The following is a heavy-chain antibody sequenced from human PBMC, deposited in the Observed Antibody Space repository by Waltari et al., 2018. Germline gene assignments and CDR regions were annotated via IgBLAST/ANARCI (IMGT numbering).Heavy chain of an antibody. Sequence: QVQLQQRGAGLLKPSETLSLTCAVYGGSFCGYYWSWIRQPPGKGLEWIGEINHSGSTNYNPSLKSRVTISVDTSKNQFSLKLSSVTAADTAVYYCARHSGWLDYWGQGTLVTVSS. J-gene: IGHJ4*02. CDR2: INHSGST. CDR3: ARHSGWLDY. V-gene: IGHV4-34*01. D-gene: IGHD6-19*01. CDR1: GGSFCGYY.